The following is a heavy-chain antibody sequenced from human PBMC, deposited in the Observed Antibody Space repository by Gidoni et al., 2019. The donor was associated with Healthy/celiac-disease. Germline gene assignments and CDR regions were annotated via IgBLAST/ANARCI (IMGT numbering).Heavy chain of an antibody. D-gene: IGHD6-6*01. CDR3: SRGRYSSSSWFDP. J-gene: IGHJ5*02. Sequence: QVQRKESSPGLVQPRETLYLTCTVSGGSISSYYWSWIRQPPGKGLEWIGYIYYSGSTNYNPSLNIRVTISVDTSKPLFSLQLCSVTAADPALYYCSRGRYSSSSWFDPWGQGTLVTVSS. CDR2: IYYSGST. V-gene: IGHV4-59*01. CDR1: GGSISSYY.